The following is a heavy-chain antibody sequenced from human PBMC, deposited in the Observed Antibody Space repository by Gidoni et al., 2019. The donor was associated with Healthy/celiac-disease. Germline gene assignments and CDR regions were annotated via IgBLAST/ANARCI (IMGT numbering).Heavy chain of an antibody. J-gene: IGHJ5*02. V-gene: IGHV4-59*01. CDR3: ARRMEWLPNWFDP. CDR1: GGSISSYY. D-gene: IGHD3-3*01. Sequence: VQLQESGPGLVKPSETLSLTCTVAGGSISSYYWSWIRQPPGKGLEWIGYIYYSVSTNYNPSLKSRVTISVDTSKNQFSLKLSSVTAADTAVYYCARRMEWLPNWFDPWGQGTLVTVSS. CDR2: IYYSVST.